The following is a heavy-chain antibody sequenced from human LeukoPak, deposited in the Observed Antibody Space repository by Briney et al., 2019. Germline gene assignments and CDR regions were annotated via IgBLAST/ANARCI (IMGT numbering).Heavy chain of an antibody. CDR2: IQPKSGGT. J-gene: IGHJ4*02. CDR1: GYIFADYY. CDR3: ARRYCSGGSCIPDY. V-gene: IGHV1-2*02. Sequence: ASVKVSCKASGYIFADYYIHWVRQAPGQGLEWMGWIQPKSGGTIYAQRFQGRVTMTRDRSISTAYMELSSLRYDDTAVYYCARRYCSGGSCIPDYWGQGTLVTVSS. D-gene: IGHD2-15*01.